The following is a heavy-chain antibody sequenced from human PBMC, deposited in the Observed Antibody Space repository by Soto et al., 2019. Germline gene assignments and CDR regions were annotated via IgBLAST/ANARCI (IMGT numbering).Heavy chain of an antibody. CDR1: EFTFTSYA. V-gene: IGHV3-30-3*01. J-gene: IGHJ6*02. Sequence: QLVESGGRGVQPGRSLRLSCAASEFTFTSYAMHWVRQAPGRGLEWVALISFDGTSEYYEDSVKGRFIISRDNSKTMVYLQMNSLRPDDTAIYYCARPIPRWSYHYGMDVWGQGTTVTVSS. CDR3: ARPIPRWSYHYGMDV. D-gene: IGHD2-15*01. CDR2: ISFDGTSE.